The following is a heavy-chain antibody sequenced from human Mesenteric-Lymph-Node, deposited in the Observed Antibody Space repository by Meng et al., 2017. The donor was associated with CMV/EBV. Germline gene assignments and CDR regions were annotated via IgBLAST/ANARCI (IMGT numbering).Heavy chain of an antibody. D-gene: IGHD2-2*02. V-gene: IGHV1-18*01. J-gene: IGHJ4*02. CDR3: ATGRYCTGNSCYRPPDF. CDR2: ISASSDNT. Sequence: ASVKVSCKASGYTFFSYGISWVRQAPGQGLEWMGWISASSDNTNYAQKVQDRVTMTMDTSTSTSYMELRSLRSDDTAVYYRATGRYCTGNSCYRPPDFWGQGTLVTVSS. CDR1: GYTFFSYG.